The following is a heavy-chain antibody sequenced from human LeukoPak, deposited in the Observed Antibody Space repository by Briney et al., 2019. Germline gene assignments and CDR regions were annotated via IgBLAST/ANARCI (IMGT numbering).Heavy chain of an antibody. CDR2: INPNSGDT. V-gene: IGHV1-2*02. CDR3: ARGGGPGNYPFDF. D-gene: IGHD1-7*01. J-gene: IGHJ4*02. Sequence: GASVKVSCKASGYSFTGYYMHWVRQAPGQGLEWMGWINPNSGDTKYAQKFQGRVTMTRDTSISTAYMELSSLKSDDTAVYYCARGGGPGNYPFDFWGQGTLVTVSS. CDR1: GYSFTGYY.